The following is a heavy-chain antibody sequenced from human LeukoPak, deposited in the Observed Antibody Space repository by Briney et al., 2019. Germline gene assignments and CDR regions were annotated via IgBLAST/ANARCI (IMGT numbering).Heavy chain of an antibody. CDR1: GFTFSTYV. CDR3: ARYRTSFDY. J-gene: IGHJ4*02. CDR2: ISSSSSYI. Sequence: GGSLRLSCAASGFTFSTYVMSWVRQAPGMGLEWVSSISSSSSYIYYADSVKGRFTISRDNAKNSLYLQMNSLRAEDTAVYYCARYRTSFDYWGQGTLVTVSS. D-gene: IGHD1-14*01. V-gene: IGHV3-21*01.